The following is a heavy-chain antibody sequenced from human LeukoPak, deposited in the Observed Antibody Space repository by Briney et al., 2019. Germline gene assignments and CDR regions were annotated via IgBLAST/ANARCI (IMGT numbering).Heavy chain of an antibody. CDR2: INPNSGGT. J-gene: IGHJ4*02. Sequence: ASVKVSCKASGYTFTGDYMHWVRQAPGQGLEWMGWINPNSGGTNYAQKFQGRVTMTRDTSISTAYTELSRMRSDDTAVYYCARARYYGSGSPWGQGTLVTVSS. CDR1: GYTFTGDY. V-gene: IGHV1-2*02. D-gene: IGHD3-10*01. CDR3: ARARYYGSGSP.